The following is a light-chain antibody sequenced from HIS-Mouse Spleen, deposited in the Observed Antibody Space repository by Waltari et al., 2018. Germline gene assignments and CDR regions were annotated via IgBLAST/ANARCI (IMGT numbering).Light chain of an antibody. CDR2: DAS. Sequence: SYVLTQPPSVSVAPGKTARITCGGNNIGSKSVHWYKQKPGQAPVLVVYDASDRPSGIPERFSGSNSGNTATLTISRVEAGDEADYYCQVWDSSSDHVVFGGGTKLTVL. CDR3: QVWDSSSDHVV. V-gene: IGLV3-21*03. CDR1: NIGSKS. J-gene: IGLJ2*01.